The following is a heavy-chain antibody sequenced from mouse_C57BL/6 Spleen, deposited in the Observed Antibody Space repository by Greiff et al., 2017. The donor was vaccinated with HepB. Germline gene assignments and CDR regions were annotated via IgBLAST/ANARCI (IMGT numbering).Heavy chain of an antibody. J-gene: IGHJ4*01. CDR3: ARETVVAPVDY. Sequence: DVMLVESGGGLVKPGGSLKLSCAASGFTFSSYAMSWVRQTPEKRLEWVATISDGGSYTYYPDNVKGRFTISRDNAKNNLYLQMSHLKSEDTAMYYCARETVVAPVDYWGQGTSVTVSS. CDR1: GFTFSSYA. CDR2: ISDGGSYT. V-gene: IGHV5-4*01. D-gene: IGHD1-1*01.